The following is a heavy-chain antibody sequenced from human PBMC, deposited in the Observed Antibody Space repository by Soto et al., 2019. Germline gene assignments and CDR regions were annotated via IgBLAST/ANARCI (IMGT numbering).Heavy chain of an antibody. CDR2: CYYSGTS. V-gene: IGHV4-39*01. J-gene: IGHJ5*02. Sequence: SVTLSLTCTVSGGSIRVQSYYWTWIRQTPGKGLEWVGNCYYSGTSYFNPALKGRVTISVDTSTNQFSLRLTSVTAADTAIYYCPRRYNWNDYYSDPWGQGTLVTVSS. CDR3: PRRYNWNDYYSDP. CDR1: GGSIRVQSYY. D-gene: IGHD1-20*01.